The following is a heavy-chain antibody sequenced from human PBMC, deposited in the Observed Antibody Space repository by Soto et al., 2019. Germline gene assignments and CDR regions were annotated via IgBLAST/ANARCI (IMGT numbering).Heavy chain of an antibody. V-gene: IGHV3-23*01. CDR2: ISGSGGST. Sequence: EVQLLESGGGLVQPGGSLRLSCAASGFTFSSYAMSWVRQAPGKGLEWVSAISGSGGSTYYADSVKGRFTISRDNSKNTLYLQMNSLRAEDTAVYYCSKGDYYVSSGYYDYWGQGTLVTVSS. J-gene: IGHJ4*02. CDR3: SKGDYYVSSGYYDY. CDR1: GFTFSSYA. D-gene: IGHD3-22*01.